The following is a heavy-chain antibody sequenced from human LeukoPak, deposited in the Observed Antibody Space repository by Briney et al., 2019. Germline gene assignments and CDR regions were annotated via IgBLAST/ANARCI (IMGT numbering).Heavy chain of an antibody. Sequence: GGSLRLSCAASGFTFSNYWMHWVRQTPGKGLVWVANIETDGTTIHYAGSVKGRFTISRDNAENTVYLQMNSLSAEDTGVYHCAREYNGGLDYWGQGTLVTVSS. J-gene: IGHJ4*02. CDR1: GFTFSNYW. D-gene: IGHD5-12*01. V-gene: IGHV3-74*01. CDR2: IETDGTTI. CDR3: AREYNGGLDY.